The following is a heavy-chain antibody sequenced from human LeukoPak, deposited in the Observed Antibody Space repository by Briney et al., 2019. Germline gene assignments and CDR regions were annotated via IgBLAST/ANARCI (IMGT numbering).Heavy chain of an antibody. Sequence: GASVKVSCKASGGTFSSYAISWVRQAPGQGLGWMGGIIPIFGTANYAQKFQGRVTITADESTSTAYMELSSLRSEDTAVYYCAREDASGGQNDYWGQGTLVTVSS. J-gene: IGHJ4*02. V-gene: IGHV1-69*13. CDR3: AREDASGGQNDY. CDR2: IIPIFGTA. CDR1: GGTFSSYA. D-gene: IGHD4-23*01.